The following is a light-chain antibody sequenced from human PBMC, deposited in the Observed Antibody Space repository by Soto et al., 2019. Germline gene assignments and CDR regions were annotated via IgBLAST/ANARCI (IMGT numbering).Light chain of an antibody. J-gene: IGLJ1*01. CDR3: KSYAGSNTYV. Sequence: QSVLTQPPSASGSPGQSVTISCTGTKNDIGVYDFVSWYQHHPGKAPRLIIYEVVQRPSGVPDRFSGSKPGNTASLTVSGLQAADEADYFCKSYAGSNTYVFGSGTKVT. CDR1: KNDIGVYDF. CDR2: EVV. V-gene: IGLV2-8*01.